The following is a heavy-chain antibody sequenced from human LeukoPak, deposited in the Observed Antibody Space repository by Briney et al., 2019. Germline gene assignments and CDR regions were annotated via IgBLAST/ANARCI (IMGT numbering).Heavy chain of an antibody. CDR2: ISGSGGST. V-gene: IGHV3-23*01. D-gene: IGHD1-26*01. CDR3: AKEMGLLGATTLGYFQH. Sequence: QSGGSLRLSCAASGFTFSSYAMSWVRQAPGKGLEWVSAISGSGGSTYYADSVKGRFTISRDNSKNTPYLQMNSLRAEDTAVYYCAKEMGLLGATTLGYFQHWGQGTLVTVSS. J-gene: IGHJ1*01. CDR1: GFTFSSYA.